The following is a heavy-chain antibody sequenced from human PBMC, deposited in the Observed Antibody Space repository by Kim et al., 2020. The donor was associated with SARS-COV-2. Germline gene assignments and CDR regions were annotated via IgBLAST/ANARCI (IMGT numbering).Heavy chain of an antibody. CDR3: ATGAALVRGAPGD. CDR2: FDPEDGET. Sequence: ASVKVSCKVSGYTLIELSMHWVRQAPGKGLEWMGGFDPEDGETIYAQKFQGRVTLTEDTSTDTAYMELSSLRSEDTAVYYCATGAALVRGAPGDWGQGTLVTVSS. D-gene: IGHD3-10*01. J-gene: IGHJ4*02. CDR1: GYTLIELS. V-gene: IGHV1-24*01.